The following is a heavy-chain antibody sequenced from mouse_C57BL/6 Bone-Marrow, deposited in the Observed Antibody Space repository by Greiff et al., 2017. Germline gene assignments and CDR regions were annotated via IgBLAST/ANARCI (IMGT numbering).Heavy chain of an antibody. J-gene: IGHJ2*01. Sequence: VQLQQSGAELAKPGASVKLSCKASGYTFTSYWMHWVKQRPGQGLEWIGYINPSSGYTKYNQKFKDKATLTVDKSSSTAYMQLSSMTSEYSAVYDCASPIITTVVPFDYWGQGTTLTGSS. CDR2: INPSSGYT. V-gene: IGHV1-7*01. CDR1: GYTFTSYW. CDR3: ASPIITTVVPFDY. D-gene: IGHD1-1*01.